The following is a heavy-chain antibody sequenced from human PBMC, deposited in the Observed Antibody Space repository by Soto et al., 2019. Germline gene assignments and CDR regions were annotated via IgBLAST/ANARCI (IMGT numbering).Heavy chain of an antibody. J-gene: IGHJ4*02. V-gene: IGHV4-4*02. Sequence: SETLSLTCAVSSGSISSAHWWNWVRQPPGKGLEWIGEINHNGSTYYNPSLKSRVTISVDTSKNHFSLKLSSVTAADTAVYYCARHFLRHYYDSSGYFDYWGQGTLVTVSS. CDR1: SGSISSAHW. CDR3: ARHFLRHYYDSSGYFDY. CDR2: INHNGST. D-gene: IGHD3-22*01.